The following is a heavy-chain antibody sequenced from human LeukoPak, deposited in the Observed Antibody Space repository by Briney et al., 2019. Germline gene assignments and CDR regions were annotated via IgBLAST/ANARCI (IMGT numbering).Heavy chain of an antibody. CDR2: IYTSGST. CDR3: ARTAGYYGSGSYNTLFGFDP. CDR1: GGSISSYY. D-gene: IGHD3-10*01. J-gene: IGHJ5*02. V-gene: IGHV4-4*07. Sequence: SETLSLTCTVSGGSISSYYWSWIRQPAGKGLEWIGRIYTSGSTNYNPSLKSRVTMSVYTSKNQFSLKLSSVTAADTAVYYCARTAGYYGSGSYNTLFGFDPWGQGTLVTVSS.